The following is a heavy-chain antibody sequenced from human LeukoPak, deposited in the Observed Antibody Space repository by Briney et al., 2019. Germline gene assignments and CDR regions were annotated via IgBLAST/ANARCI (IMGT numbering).Heavy chain of an antibody. D-gene: IGHD3-22*01. CDR2: IRYDGSNK. V-gene: IGHV3-30*02. J-gene: IGHJ4*02. CDR3: ARDPAMQTWLSAYYFDY. CDR1: GFTFSSYG. Sequence: GGSLRLSCAASGFTFSSYGMHWVRQAPGKGLEWVAFIRYDGSNKYYADSVKGRFTISRDNARNSLYLQMNSLRAEDTAVYYCARDPAMQTWLSAYYFDYWGQGTQVTVSS.